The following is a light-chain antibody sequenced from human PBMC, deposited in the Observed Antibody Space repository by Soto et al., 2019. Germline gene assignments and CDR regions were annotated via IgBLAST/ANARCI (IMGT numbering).Light chain of an antibody. J-gene: IGLJ2*01. CDR2: RSN. CDR3: AVWDDSLNGPV. V-gene: IGLV1-44*01. CDR1: SSNIGSNT. Sequence: QSVLTQPPSAFGTPGQRVTISCSGSSSNIGSNTVSWYQQLPGMAPKLLIYRSNHRPSGVPDRFSGSKSGTSASLAIRGPQFEDEADYYCAVWDDSLNGPVFGGGTKVTVL.